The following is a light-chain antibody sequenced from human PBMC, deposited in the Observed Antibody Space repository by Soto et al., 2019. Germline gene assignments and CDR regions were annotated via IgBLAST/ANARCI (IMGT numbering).Light chain of an antibody. CDR2: EVR. J-gene: IGLJ1*01. CDR3: SSYSGSSIPYV. Sequence: QSGLTQPASASGSPGQSITISCTGTSSDVGGYNYVSWYQQHPRKAPKLLIFEVRDRPSGVSNRFSGSKSGNTASLTISGLQAEDEADYYCSSYSGSSIPYVFGTGTKVTVL. V-gene: IGLV2-14*01. CDR1: SSDVGGYNY.